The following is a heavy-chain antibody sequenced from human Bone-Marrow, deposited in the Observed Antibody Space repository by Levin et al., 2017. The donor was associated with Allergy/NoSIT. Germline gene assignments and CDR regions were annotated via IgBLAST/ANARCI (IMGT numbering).Heavy chain of an antibody. V-gene: IGHV3-23*01. CDR1: GFTFSSYA. Sequence: GESLKISCAASGFTFSSYAMSWVRQAPGKGLEWVSAISGSGGSTYYADSVKGRFTISRDNSKNTLYLQMNSLRAEDTAVYYCAKIRITIFGVATFDYWGQGTLVTVSS. CDR2: ISGSGGST. J-gene: IGHJ4*02. D-gene: IGHD3-3*01. CDR3: AKIRITIFGVATFDY.